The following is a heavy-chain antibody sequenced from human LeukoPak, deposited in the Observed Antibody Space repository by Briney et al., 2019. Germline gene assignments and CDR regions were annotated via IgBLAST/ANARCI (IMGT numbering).Heavy chain of an antibody. J-gene: IGHJ4*02. Sequence: GGSLRLSCAASGFTFSSYWMTWVRQAPGKGLEWVASINQDQNEIHYVDSVKGRFTISRDNSKNTLYLQMNSLRAEDTAVYYCARRAGAYSHPYDYWGQGTLVTVSS. CDR3: ARRAGAYSHPYDY. CDR2: INQDQNEI. V-gene: IGHV3-7*03. D-gene: IGHD4/OR15-4a*01. CDR1: GFTFSSYW.